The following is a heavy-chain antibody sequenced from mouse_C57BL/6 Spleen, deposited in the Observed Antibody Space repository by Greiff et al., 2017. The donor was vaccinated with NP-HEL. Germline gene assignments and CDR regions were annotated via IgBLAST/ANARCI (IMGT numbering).Heavy chain of an antibody. CDR1: GYSITSGYY. J-gene: IGHJ2*01. Sequence: EVQRVESGPGLVKPSQSLSLTCSVTGYSITSGYYWNWIRQFPGNKLEWMGYISYDGSNNYNPSLKNRISITRDTSKNQFFLKLNSVTTEDTATYYCAREEIYYYGSYYFDYWGQGTTLTVSS. V-gene: IGHV3-6*01. D-gene: IGHD1-1*01. CDR2: ISYDGSN. CDR3: AREEIYYYGSYYFDY.